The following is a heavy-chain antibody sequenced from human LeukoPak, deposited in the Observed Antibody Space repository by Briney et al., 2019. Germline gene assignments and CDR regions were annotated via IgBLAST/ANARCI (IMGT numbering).Heavy chain of an antibody. CDR3: ARAISMVRGVDY. CDR2: ISSSSTYT. Sequence: GGSLRLSCAASGFTFSSYNMNWVRQAPGKGLEWVSSISSSSTYTYYADSVKGRFTISRDNAKNSLYLQMNSLRAEDTAVYYCARAISMVRGVDYWGQGTLVTVSS. CDR1: GFTFSSYN. D-gene: IGHD3-10*01. J-gene: IGHJ4*02. V-gene: IGHV3-21*01.